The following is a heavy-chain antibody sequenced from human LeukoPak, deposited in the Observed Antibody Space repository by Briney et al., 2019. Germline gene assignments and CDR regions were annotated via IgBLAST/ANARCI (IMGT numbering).Heavy chain of an antibody. CDR1: GFTFSTYN. D-gene: IGHD3-10*01. J-gene: IGHJ3*02. CDR2: INNDNSTI. CDR3: AAITMVRGPAFDI. V-gene: IGHV3-48*04. Sequence: PGGSLRLSCAASGFTFSTYNMNWVRQAPGKGLEWVSFINNDNSTIYYADSVKGRFTISRDNAKNSLYLQMNSLRTEDTAVYYCAAITMVRGPAFDIWGQGTMVTVSS.